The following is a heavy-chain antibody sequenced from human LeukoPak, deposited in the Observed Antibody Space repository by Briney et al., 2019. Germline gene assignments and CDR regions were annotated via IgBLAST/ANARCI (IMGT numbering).Heavy chain of an antibody. CDR3: AKDRNGYNFYFDN. D-gene: IGHD5-24*01. V-gene: IGHV3-30*18. CDR2: ISHDGSSK. Sequence: GGSLRLSCEASGFTFSSYGMHWVRQAPGKGLEWVAVISHDGSSKYYADSVKGRFTISRDNSRNTLYLQMDSLRAEDTAVFYCAKDRNGYNFYFDNWGQGTPVTVSS. CDR1: GFTFSSYG. J-gene: IGHJ4*02.